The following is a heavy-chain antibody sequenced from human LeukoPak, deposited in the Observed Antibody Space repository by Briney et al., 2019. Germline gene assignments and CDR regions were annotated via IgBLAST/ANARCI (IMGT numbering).Heavy chain of an antibody. V-gene: IGHV3-64*01. J-gene: IGHJ4*02. D-gene: IGHD3-22*01. CDR2: ISSNGGST. CDR1: GFTFSSYA. Sequence: SGGSLRLSCAASGFTFSSYAMHLVRQAPGKGLEYVSAISSNGGSTYYANSVKGRFTISRDNSKNTLYLQMGSLRADDMAVYYCARDTYYYDSSGYYQEYYFDYWGQGTLVTVSS. CDR3: ARDTYYYDSSGYYQEYYFDY.